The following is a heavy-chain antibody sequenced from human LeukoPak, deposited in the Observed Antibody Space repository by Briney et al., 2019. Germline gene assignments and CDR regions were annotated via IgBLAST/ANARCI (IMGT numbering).Heavy chain of an antibody. CDR3: ATVTYYDSSGYYG. Sequence: SVKVSCKASGGTFSSYAISWVRQAPGQGLEWMGGIILIFGTANYAQKFQGRVTMTEDTSTDTAYMELSSLRSEDTAVYYCATVTYYDSSGYYGWGQGTLVTVSS. CDR2: IILIFGTA. D-gene: IGHD3-22*01. J-gene: IGHJ4*02. V-gene: IGHV1-69*06. CDR1: GGTFSSYA.